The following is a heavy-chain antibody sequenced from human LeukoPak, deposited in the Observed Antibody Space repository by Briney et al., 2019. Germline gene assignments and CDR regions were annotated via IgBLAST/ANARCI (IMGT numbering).Heavy chain of an antibody. Sequence: GRSLRLSCAASGFSFSVYSMNWVRQAPGKGLEWVSSISSRSYTDYADSVRGRFTISRDNAKNSLFLQMNSLRAEDTAVYYCASYGGFTSATLVDLLWGQGTLVTVSS. J-gene: IGHJ4*02. CDR3: ASYGGFTSATLVDLL. D-gene: IGHD4-23*01. CDR1: GFSFSVYS. CDR2: ISSRSYT. V-gene: IGHV3-69-1*01.